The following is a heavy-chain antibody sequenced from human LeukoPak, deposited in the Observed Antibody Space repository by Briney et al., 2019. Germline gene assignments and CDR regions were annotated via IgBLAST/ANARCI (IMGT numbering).Heavy chain of an antibody. CDR3: ARGVYNWNYVDFDY. CDR1: GGSISSSNW. J-gene: IGHJ4*02. D-gene: IGHD1-7*01. Sequence: SETLSLTCAVSGGSISSSNWWSWIRQPPGKGLAWIGEIYHSGSTNYNPSLKSRVTISVDTSKNQFSLKLSSVTAADTAVYYCARGVYNWNYVDFDYWGQGTLVTVSS. CDR2: IYHSGST. V-gene: IGHV4-4*02.